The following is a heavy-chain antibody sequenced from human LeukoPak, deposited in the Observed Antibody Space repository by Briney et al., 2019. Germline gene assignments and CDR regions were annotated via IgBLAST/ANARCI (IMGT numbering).Heavy chain of an antibody. CDR3: ARQKVYGITEAGPAISYYYYYMDV. J-gene: IGHJ6*03. CDR1: GFTFDDYA. D-gene: IGHD6-13*01. Sequence: GGSLRLSCAASGFTFDDYAMHWVRQAPGKGLEWVSGISWNSGSIGYADSVKGRFTISRDNAKNSLYLQMNSLRAEDTALYYCARQKVYGITEAGPAISYYYYYMDVWGKGTTVTISS. V-gene: IGHV3-9*01. CDR2: ISWNSGSI.